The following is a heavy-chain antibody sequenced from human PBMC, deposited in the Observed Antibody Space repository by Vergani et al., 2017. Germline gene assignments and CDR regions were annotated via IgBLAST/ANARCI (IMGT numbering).Heavy chain of an antibody. CDR1: GGSISSYY. J-gene: IGHJ4*02. CDR3: ARAYYDILTGYDY. V-gene: IGHV4-59*01. Sequence: QVQLQESGPGLVKPSETLSLTCTVSGGSISSYYWSWIRQPPGKGLEWIGYIYYSGSTNYNPSLKSRVTISVDTSKNQFSLKLSSVTAADTPVYYCARAYYDILTGYDYWGQGTLVTVSS. CDR2: IYYSGST. D-gene: IGHD3-9*01.